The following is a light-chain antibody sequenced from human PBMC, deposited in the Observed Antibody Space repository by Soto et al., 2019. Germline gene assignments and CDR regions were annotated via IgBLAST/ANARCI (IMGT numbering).Light chain of an antibody. V-gene: IGKV1-9*01. CDR1: RGISSY. CDR2: SAS. Sequence: IQLTQSPSSLSASVGDRVTIACQASRGISSYLAWYQQKPGKAPKLLVYSASTLQSGVPSRFSGSGSGPDFTLTISSRQPEDSATYFCQQLNSYPQTFGQGTRLEIK. CDR3: QQLNSYPQT. J-gene: IGKJ5*01.